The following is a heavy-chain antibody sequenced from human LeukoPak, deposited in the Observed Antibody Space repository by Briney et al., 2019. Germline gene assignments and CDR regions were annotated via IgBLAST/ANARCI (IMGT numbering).Heavy chain of an antibody. D-gene: IGHD2-2*01. CDR2: IFYSGST. CDR1: GGSISTSNYY. CDR3: ARTTEDCSSTSCYQYWFDH. V-gene: IGHV4-39*07. J-gene: IGHJ5*02. Sequence: SETLSLTCTVSGGSISTSNYYWGWIRQPPGKGLEWIGNIFYSGSTYYSPSVKSRVTISLDTSRNQFSLKLNSVTAADTAVYYCARTTEDCSSTSCYQYWFDHWGQGIPVTVSS.